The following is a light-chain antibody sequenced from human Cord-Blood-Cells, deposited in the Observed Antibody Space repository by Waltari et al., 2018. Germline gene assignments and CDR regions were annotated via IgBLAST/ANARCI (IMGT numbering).Light chain of an antibody. V-gene: IGLV2-14*01. CDR3: SSYTSSSTWV. CDR2: DVS. Sequence: QSALTQPASVSGSPGQSITISCTGTSSDVGGYNYVSWYQQHPGKAPKLLIYDVSKRPSGMSTRFSGYKSGTTASLTSAGLQAEDEADYYCSSYTSSSTWVFGGGTKLTVL. J-gene: IGLJ3*02. CDR1: SSDVGGYNY.